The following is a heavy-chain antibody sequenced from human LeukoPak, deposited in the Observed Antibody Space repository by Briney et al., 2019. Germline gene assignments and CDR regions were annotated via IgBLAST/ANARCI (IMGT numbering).Heavy chain of an antibody. Sequence: GGSLRLSCAASRFTLSTYWMSWVRQAPGKGLEWVAVISYDGSNKYYADSVKGRFTISRDNSKNTLYLQMNSLRAEDTAVYYCAKGVDPTVTTIFDYWGQGTLVTVSS. CDR1: RFTLSTYW. J-gene: IGHJ4*02. V-gene: IGHV3-30*18. D-gene: IGHD4-17*01. CDR2: ISYDGSNK. CDR3: AKGVDPTVTTIFDY.